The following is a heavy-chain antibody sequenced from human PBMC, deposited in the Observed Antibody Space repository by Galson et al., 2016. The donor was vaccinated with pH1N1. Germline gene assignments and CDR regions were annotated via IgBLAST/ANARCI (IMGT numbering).Heavy chain of an antibody. J-gene: IGHJ4*02. CDR2: VKQGGSEK. D-gene: IGHD3-9*01. CDR3: ARDLGHWLDGFDT. CDR1: GFTLSVYW. V-gene: IGHV3-7*01. Sequence: SLRLSCAVSGFTLSVYWMSWVRQAPGKGLEWVANVKQGGSEKHYADSVKGRFTISIDTAKDSVYLQMNSVRADDTGVYYCARDLGHWLDGFDTWGQGTLVAVSS.